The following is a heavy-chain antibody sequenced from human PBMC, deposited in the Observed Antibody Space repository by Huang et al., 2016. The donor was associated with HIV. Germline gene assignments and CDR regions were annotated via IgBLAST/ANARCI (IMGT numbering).Heavy chain of an antibody. CDR2: INMKTGKQ. CDR3: ARVAMITFGGAIAEEPMDV. CDR1: GYTFTTYP. V-gene: IGHV7-4-1*02. Sequence: QVQLVQSGSQLKKPGASVKVSCKASGYTFTTYPMTWVRQAPGQGLEWMGWINMKTGKQTYAQGFTGRFVFSLDTSVRTAYLEIRSLKAEDTAVYYCARVAMITFGGAIAEEPMDVWGKGTTVTVSS. J-gene: IGHJ6*03. D-gene: IGHD3-16*02.